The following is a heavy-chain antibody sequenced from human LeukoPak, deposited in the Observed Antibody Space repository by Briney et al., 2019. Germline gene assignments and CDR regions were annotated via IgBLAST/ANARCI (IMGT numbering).Heavy chain of an antibody. CDR2: ITGSGDSA. CDR3: AKDVDYDSSSALDY. CDR1: GFTFSSYS. V-gene: IGHV3-23*01. Sequence: GGSLRLSCAASGFTFSSYSMNWVRQAPGKGLEWVSAITGSGDSAYYADSVKGRFTISRDNSKNTLYLQMNSLRAEDTAVYYCAKDVDYDSSSALDYWGQGTLVTVSS. J-gene: IGHJ4*02. D-gene: IGHD3-22*01.